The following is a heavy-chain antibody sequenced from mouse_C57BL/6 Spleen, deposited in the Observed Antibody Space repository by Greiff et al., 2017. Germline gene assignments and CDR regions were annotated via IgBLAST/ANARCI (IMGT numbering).Heavy chain of an antibody. D-gene: IGHD1-1*01. J-gene: IGHJ2*01. CDR2: IYPRDGST. CDR3: ARSPHNYDSSCSFDY. V-gene: IGHV1-78*01. Sequence: QVQLQQSDAELVKPGASVKISCKVSGYTFTDHTIHWMKQRPEQGLEWIGYIYPRDGSTKYNEKFKGKATLTADKSSSTAYMQLNRLTSEDSAVYFSARSPHNYDSSCSFDYWGQGTTLTVSS. CDR1: GYTFTDHT.